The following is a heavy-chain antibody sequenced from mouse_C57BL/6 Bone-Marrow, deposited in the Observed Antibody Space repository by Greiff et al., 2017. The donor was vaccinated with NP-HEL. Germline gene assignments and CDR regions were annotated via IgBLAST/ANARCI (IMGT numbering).Heavy chain of an antibody. CDR2: IYPRSGNT. CDR3: ARAGRGPFDY. Sequence: VQLQQSGAELARPGASVKLSCKASGYTFTSYGISWVKQRPGQGLEWIGEIYPRSGNTYYNEKFKGKATLTADKSSSTAYMELRSLTSEDSAVYFCARAGRGPFDYWGRGTLVTVSA. CDR1: GYTFTSYG. J-gene: IGHJ3*01. V-gene: IGHV1-81*01.